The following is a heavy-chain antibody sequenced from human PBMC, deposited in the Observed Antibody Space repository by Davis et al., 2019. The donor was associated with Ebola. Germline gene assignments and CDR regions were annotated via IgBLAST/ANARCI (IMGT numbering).Heavy chain of an antibody. J-gene: IGHJ3*02. Sequence: SETLFLTCTVSGGSISSGDYYWSWIRQHPGKGLEWIGYIYYSGSTYYNPSLKSRVTISVDTSKNQLSLKLSSVTAADTAVYYCAKDRPNSYGIKDAFEIWGQGTMVTVSS. V-gene: IGHV4-30-4*02. CDR1: GGSISSGDYY. CDR3: AKDRPNSYGIKDAFEI. CDR2: IYYSGST. D-gene: IGHD5-18*01.